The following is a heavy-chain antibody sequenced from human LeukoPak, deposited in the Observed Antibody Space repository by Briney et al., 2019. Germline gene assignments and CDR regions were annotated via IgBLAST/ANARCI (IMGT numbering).Heavy chain of an antibody. Sequence: GRSLILSCSASGFTFSLYAMNWVRQAPGKGLEWVAFISNDGRNDHYADSVKGRFTTSRDNAKNTVYMQMNSLRAEDTAVYYCAKYSSSSNYYYGMDVWGQGTTVTVSS. CDR1: GFTFSLYA. D-gene: IGHD6-13*01. V-gene: IGHV3-30*18. CDR3: AKYSSSSNYYYGMDV. CDR2: ISNDGRND. J-gene: IGHJ6*02.